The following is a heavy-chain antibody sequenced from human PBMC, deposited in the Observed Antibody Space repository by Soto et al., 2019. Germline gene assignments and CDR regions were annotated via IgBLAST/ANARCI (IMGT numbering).Heavy chain of an antibody. D-gene: IGHD4-17*01. V-gene: IGHV3-53*01. Sequence: GGSQILSCTASGCTVSSNDMSWVRQAPGKGLEWVSVIYSGGSTYYADSVKGRFTISRDNSKNTLYLQMNSLRAEDTAVYYCARPYGDYVALDYWGQGTLVTVSA. CDR1: GCTVSSND. CDR2: IYSGGST. J-gene: IGHJ4*02. CDR3: ARPYGDYVALDY.